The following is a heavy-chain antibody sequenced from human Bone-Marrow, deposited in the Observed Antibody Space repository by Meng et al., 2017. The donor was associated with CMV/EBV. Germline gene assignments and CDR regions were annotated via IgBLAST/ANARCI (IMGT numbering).Heavy chain of an antibody. J-gene: IGHJ5*02. Sequence: GGSLRLSCAASGFTFSSYWMHWVRQAPGKGLVWVSRINTDGSGTSYADSVKGRFTISRDNAKNTLYLQMNSLRAADTDVDYFARDRGYYDSSGGGFDPWGQGTLVTVSS. V-gene: IGHV3-74*01. CDR1: GFTFSSYW. CDR2: INTDGSGT. CDR3: ARDRGYYDSSGGGFDP. D-gene: IGHD3-22*01.